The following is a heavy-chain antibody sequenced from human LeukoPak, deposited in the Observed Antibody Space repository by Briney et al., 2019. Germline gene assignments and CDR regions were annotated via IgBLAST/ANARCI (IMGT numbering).Heavy chain of an antibody. CDR2: IYYSGST. V-gene: IGHV4-39*01. CDR1: GGSISSSSYY. Sequence: PSETLSLTCTVSGGSISSSSYYWGWIRQPPGKGLEWIGSIYYSGSTYYNPSLKSRVTISVDTSKNQFSLKLSSVTAADTAVYYCFRGPFDYWGQGTLVTVSS. J-gene: IGHJ4*02. CDR3: FRGPFDY. D-gene: IGHD3-10*01.